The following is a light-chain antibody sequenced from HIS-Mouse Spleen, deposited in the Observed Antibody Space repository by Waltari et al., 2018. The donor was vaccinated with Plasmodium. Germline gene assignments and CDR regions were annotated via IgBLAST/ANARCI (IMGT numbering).Light chain of an antibody. CDR1: QSISSW. J-gene: IGKJ1*01. CDR3: QQYNSYSWT. Sequence: DIQMTQSPSTLSASVGDRVTIPCRASQSISSWCAWYQQKPGKAPKLLIYKASSLESGVPSRFSGSGSGTEFTLTISSLQPDDFATYYCQQYNSYSWTFGQGTKVEIK. V-gene: IGKV1-5*03. CDR2: KAS.